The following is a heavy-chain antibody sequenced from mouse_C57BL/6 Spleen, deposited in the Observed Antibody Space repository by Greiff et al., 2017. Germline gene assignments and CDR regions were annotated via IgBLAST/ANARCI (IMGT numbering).Heavy chain of an antibody. CDR3: ARWGLRGGDY. Sequence: VQLQQPGAELVKPGASVKMSCKASGYTFTSYWITWVKQRPGQGLEWIGDIYPGSGSTNYHEKFKSKATLPVDTSSSTAYMQLSSLTCEDSAVYYGARWGLRGGDYWGQGTSVTVSS. D-gene: IGHD2-4*01. CDR1: GYTFTSYW. V-gene: IGHV1-55*01. J-gene: IGHJ4*01. CDR2: IYPGSGST.